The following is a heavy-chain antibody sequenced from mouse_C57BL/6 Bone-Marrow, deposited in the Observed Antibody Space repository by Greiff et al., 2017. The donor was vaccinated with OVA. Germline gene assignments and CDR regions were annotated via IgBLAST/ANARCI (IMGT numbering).Heavy chain of an antibody. CDR2: IDPEDGDT. CDR1: GFNIKDYY. D-gene: IGHD2-1*01. J-gene: IGHJ3*01. Sequence: EVQLQQSGAELVRPGASVKLSCTASGFNIKDYYMHWVKQRPEQGLEWIGRIDPEDGDTESAPKFQGKATMTADTSSNTAYLQLSSLTSEDTAVYYCTTSYGNYVVAYWGQGTLVTVSA. V-gene: IGHV14-1*01. CDR3: TTSYGNYVVAY.